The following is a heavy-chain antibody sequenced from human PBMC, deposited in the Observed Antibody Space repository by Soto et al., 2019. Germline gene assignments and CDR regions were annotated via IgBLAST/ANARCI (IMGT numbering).Heavy chain of an antibody. CDR2: MNPNSGNT. D-gene: IGHD2-15*01. J-gene: IGHJ5*02. CDR1: GYTFTSYD. CDR3: ARDDGGQIGHNWFDP. Sequence: QVQLVQSGAEVKKPGASVKVSCKASGYTFTSYDINWVRQATGQGLEWMGWMNPNSGNTGYAQKFQGRVTITADESTSTAYMELSSLRSEDTAVYYCARDDGGQIGHNWFDPWGQGTLVTVSS. V-gene: IGHV1-8*01.